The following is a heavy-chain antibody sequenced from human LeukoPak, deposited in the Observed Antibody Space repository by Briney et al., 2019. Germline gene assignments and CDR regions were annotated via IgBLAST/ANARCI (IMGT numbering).Heavy chain of an antibody. CDR2: INPNSGGT. CDR1: GYTFTGYY. V-gene: IGHV1-2*02. D-gene: IGHD5-18*01. CDR3: AGQNTAMETADY. J-gene: IGHJ4*02. Sequence: ASVKVSCKASGYTFTGYYMRWVRQAPGQGLEWMGWINPNSGGTNYAQKFQGRVTMTRDTSISTAYMELSRLRSDDTAVYYCAGQNTAMETADYWGQGTLVTVSS.